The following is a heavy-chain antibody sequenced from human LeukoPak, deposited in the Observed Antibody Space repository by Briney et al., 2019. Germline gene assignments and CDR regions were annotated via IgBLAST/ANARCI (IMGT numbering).Heavy chain of an antibody. CDR1: GFSLSTSGMR. J-gene: IGHJ4*02. CDR3: ARSYRIAAAGTDFDY. CDR2: IDWDDDK. Sequence: SGPALVKPTQTLTLTCTFSGFSLSTSGMRVSWIRQPPGKALEWLARIDWDDDKFYSTSLMTRLTISKDTSKNQVVLTMTNMDPVDTATYYCARSYRIAAAGTDFDYWGQGTLVTVSS. V-gene: IGHV2-70*04. D-gene: IGHD6-13*01.